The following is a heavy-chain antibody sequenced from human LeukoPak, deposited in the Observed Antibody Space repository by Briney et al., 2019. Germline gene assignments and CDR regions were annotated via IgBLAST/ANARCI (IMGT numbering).Heavy chain of an antibody. V-gene: IGHV1-2*02. D-gene: IGHD4-11*01. J-gene: IGHJ4*02. Sequence: ASVKISCKASRYTFRGNYIHWLRQAPGQGLEWMGWIDANNGDTKSAQKFQGRVTMSRDTSISTAYMDLSSLSPDDAAVYYCARDPSSVTLYFFDYWGQGTLVTVSS. CDR1: RYTFRGNY. CDR2: IDANNGDT. CDR3: ARDPSSVTLYFFDY.